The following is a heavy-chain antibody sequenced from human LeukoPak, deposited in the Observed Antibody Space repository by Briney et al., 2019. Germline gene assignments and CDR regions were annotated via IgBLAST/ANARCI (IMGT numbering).Heavy chain of an antibody. J-gene: IGHJ3*02. CDR2: IYYSGNT. Sequence: PSETLSLTCTVSGGSISSYYWSWIRQPPGKGLEWIGYIYYSGNTNYNPSLKSRVTISVDTSKNNFSLNLSSVTAADTAVYYCARVKYYYDSSDQAAFDIWGQGTMVTVSS. D-gene: IGHD3-22*01. V-gene: IGHV4-59*01. CDR1: GGSISSYY. CDR3: ARVKYYYDSSDQAAFDI.